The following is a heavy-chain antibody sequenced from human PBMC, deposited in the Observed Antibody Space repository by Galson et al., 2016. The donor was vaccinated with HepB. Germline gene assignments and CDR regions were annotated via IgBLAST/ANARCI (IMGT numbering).Heavy chain of an antibody. Sequence: SVKVSCKASGGTFSSYGISWVRQAPGQGLEWMGGIIPIFRTTKYAQNFQDRVTITADESTSTAYMELSSLRSEDTAVYYCARGVIVVVPAAIGDKDYHYDVDVWGQGTTVTVSS. D-gene: IGHD2-2*02. V-gene: IGHV1-69*13. CDR2: IIPIFRTT. J-gene: IGHJ6*02. CDR1: GGTFSSYG. CDR3: ARGVIVVVPAAIGDKDYHYDVDV.